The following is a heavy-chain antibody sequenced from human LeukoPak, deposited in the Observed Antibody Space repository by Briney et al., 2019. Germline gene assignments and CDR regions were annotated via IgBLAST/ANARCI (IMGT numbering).Heavy chain of an antibody. CDR2: IIPILGIA. CDR3: ARDLITTYYDFWSGPPQYYGMDV. Sequence: ASVKVSCKASGGTFSSYAISWVRQAPGQGLEWMGRIIPILGIANYAQKLQGRVTMTTDTSTSTAYMELRSLRSDDTAVYYCARDLITTYYDFWSGPPQYYGMDVWGQGTTVTVSS. CDR1: GGTFSSYA. D-gene: IGHD3-3*01. V-gene: IGHV1-69*04. J-gene: IGHJ6*02.